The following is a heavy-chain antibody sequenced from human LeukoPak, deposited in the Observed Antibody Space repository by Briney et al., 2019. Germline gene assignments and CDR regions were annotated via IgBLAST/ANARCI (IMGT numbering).Heavy chain of an antibody. CDR2: FYTSGST. V-gene: IGHV4-61*02. D-gene: IGHD3-16*02. J-gene: IGHJ6*03. CDR3: ARMITFGGVIASYYMDV. Sequence: SETLSLTCTVSGGSISSGTYYWSWIRQPAGKGLEWIGRFYTSGSTNYNPSLKSRVTISVDTSKNQFSLKLSSVTAADTAVYYCARMITFGGVIASYYMDVWGKGTTVTISS. CDR1: GGSISSGTYY.